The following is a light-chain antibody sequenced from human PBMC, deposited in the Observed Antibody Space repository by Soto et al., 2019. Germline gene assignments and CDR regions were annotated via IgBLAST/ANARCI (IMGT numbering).Light chain of an antibody. Sequence: ENVLTQSPGTLSLSPGERATLSCRASQSVGYALAWYQQKPGQAPRLLISDASSRATGVPDRFSGSGSGTDFTLTISNLQSEDFAIYYCQQYHNWPPFTFGQGTKVDIK. CDR1: QSVGYA. CDR2: DAS. CDR3: QQYHNWPPFT. J-gene: IGKJ2*01. V-gene: IGKV3D-15*01.